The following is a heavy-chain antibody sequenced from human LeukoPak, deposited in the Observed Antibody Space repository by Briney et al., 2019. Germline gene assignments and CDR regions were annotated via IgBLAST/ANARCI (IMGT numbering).Heavy chain of an antibody. CDR1: GGSISTYF. J-gene: IGHJ6*02. Sequence: SETLSLTCTVSGGSISTYFWSWIRQPAGKGLEWIGRLYTSGSTNYNPSLKSRLTMSADTSKNQFSLNLRSVTAADTAIYHCARDRVDSSGYYYYYGIDVWGQGTAVTVSS. CDR2: LYTSGST. CDR3: ARDRVDSSGYYYYYGIDV. D-gene: IGHD3-22*01. V-gene: IGHV4-4*07.